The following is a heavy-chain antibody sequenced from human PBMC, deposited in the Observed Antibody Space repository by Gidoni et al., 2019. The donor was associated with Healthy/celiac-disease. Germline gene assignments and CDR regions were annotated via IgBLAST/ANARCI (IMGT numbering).Heavy chain of an antibody. CDR2: IYWNDEK. CDR1: GFSLRTSGVG. V-gene: IGHV2-5*01. J-gene: IGHJ4*02. D-gene: IGHD3-3*01. CDR3: ANSDFWSGWYYFDY. Sequence: QITVKASGPTLVNPQQTLTLTCTFPGFSLRTSGVGVGWIRQPPGKALEWLALIYWNDEKRYSPYLKSRLTITKDTSKNHVVLTMTNMDPVDTATYYGANSDFWSGWYYFDYWGQGTLGTVSS.